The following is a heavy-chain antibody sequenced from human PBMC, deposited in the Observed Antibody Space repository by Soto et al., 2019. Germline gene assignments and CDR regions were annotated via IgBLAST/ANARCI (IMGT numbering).Heavy chain of an antibody. CDR2: IYSGGST. D-gene: IGHD3-16*02. J-gene: IGHJ5*02. CDR3: AREKHMITFGGVIGYNWFHX. CDR1: GFTVSSNY. Sequence: GGSLRLSCAASGFTVSSNYMSWVRQAPGKGLEWVSVIYSGGSTYYADSVKGRFTISRENSKNTLYLQMKSLRAEDTAVYYCAREKHMITFGGVIGYNWFHXWGQGTLVTVSX. V-gene: IGHV3-53*01.